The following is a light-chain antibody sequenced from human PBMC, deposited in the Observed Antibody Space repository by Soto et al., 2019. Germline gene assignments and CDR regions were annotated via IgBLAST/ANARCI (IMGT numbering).Light chain of an antibody. V-gene: IGLV7-46*01. CDR3: LLSYSGAWV. CDR2: DIN. J-gene: IGLJ3*02. Sequence: QAVVTQEPSLTVSPGGTVTVTCGSSTGAVTSGHWHYWFQQKPGQAPRTLIYDINNKHSWTPARFSGSLLGGKAALTLSGALPEDEAEYYCLLSYSGAWVFGGGTKLTVL. CDR1: TGAVTSGHW.